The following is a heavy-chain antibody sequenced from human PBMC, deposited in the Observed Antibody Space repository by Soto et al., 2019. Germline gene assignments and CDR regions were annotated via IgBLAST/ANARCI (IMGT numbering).Heavy chain of an antibody. J-gene: IGHJ4*02. CDR3: ATVAYCGGDCYSGFGY. Sequence: GASVKVSCKVSGYTLTELSMHWVRQAPGKGLEWMGVFDPEDGETIYAQKFQGRVTMTEDTSTDTAYMELSSLRSEDTAVYYCATVAYCGGDCYSGFGYWGQGTLVTVSS. D-gene: IGHD2-21*02. V-gene: IGHV1-24*01. CDR2: FDPEDGET. CDR1: GYTLTELS.